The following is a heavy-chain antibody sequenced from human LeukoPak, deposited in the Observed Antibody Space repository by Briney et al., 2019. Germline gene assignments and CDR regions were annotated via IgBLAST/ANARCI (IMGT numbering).Heavy chain of an antibody. V-gene: IGHV4-61*05. CDR2: IYYSGST. J-gene: IGHJ4*02. D-gene: IGHD3-22*01. Sequence: SETLSLTCTVSGGSISSSSYYWGWIRQPPGKGLEWIGYIYYSGSTNYNPSLKSRVTISVDTSKNQFSLKLRSVTAADTAVYYCARSAHYSQFDYWGQGTLVTVSS. CDR1: GGSISSSSYY. CDR3: ARSAHYSQFDY.